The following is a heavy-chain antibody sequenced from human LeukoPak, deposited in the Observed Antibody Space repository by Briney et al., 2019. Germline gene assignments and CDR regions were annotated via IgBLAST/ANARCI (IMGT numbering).Heavy chain of an antibody. V-gene: IGHV4-34*01. CDR1: GGSFSGYY. J-gene: IGHJ4*02. CDR2: INHSGST. CDR3: ASRNDILTGYVFDF. D-gene: IGHD3-9*01. Sequence: PSETLSLTCAVYGGSFSGYYWSWLRQPPGRGLEWIGEINHSGSTNYNPSLKSRVTISVDTSKNQFSLKLTSVTAADTAVYYCASRNDILTGYVFDFWGQGTLVTVSS.